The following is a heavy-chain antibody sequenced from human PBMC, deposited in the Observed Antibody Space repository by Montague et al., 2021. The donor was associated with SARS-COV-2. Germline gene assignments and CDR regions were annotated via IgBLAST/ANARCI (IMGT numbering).Heavy chain of an antibody. CDR3: ARDAIGAAGGYGMDV. CDR1: GGSISSGGYY. V-gene: IGHV4-31*03. D-gene: IGHD2-2*01. Sequence: SETLSLTCTVSGGSISSGGYYWSWIRQHPGKGLEWIGYIYYDGYTYYNPSLKSRVTISVDTSKNQFSLNLSSVTAADTAVYYCARDAIGAAGGYGMDVWGQGTTVTVSS. CDR2: IYYDGYT. J-gene: IGHJ6*02.